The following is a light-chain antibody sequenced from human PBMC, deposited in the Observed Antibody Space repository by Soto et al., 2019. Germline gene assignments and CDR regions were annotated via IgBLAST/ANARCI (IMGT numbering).Light chain of an antibody. CDR3: QQYYDWPIT. Sequence: EIVLTQSPGTLSLSPGERATLSCRASQSVSSSYLAWYQQKPGQAPRLLIYGASSRATGIPARFSGSGSGTDFTLTISSLEPEDFAVYYCQQYYDWPITFGQGTRLEIK. V-gene: IGKV3-20*01. CDR1: QSVSSSY. CDR2: GAS. J-gene: IGKJ5*01.